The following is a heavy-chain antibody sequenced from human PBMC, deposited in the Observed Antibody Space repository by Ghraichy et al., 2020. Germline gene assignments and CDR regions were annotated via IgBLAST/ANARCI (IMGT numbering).Heavy chain of an antibody. D-gene: IGHD2-15*01. CDR2: IIPIFDTT. CDR1: GDIFSSYG. V-gene: IGHV1-69*13. J-gene: IGHJ4*02. Sequence: SVKVSCKASGDIFSSYGISWVRQAPGQGLEWMGGIIPIFDTTEYAQKFQGRVTITADQSANIGYMELSSLRSEDTALYYCTIVKIVDCSDGDCYSPLDLWGQGTLVTVSS. CDR3: TIVKIVDCSDGDCYSPLDL.